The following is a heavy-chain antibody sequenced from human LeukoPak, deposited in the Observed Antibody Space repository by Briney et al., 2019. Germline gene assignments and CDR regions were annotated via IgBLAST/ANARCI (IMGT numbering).Heavy chain of an antibody. V-gene: IGHV3-7*01. CDR3: AREGGTTVPYYFDY. J-gene: IGHJ4*02. CDR1: GFTFSSYW. Sequence: GGSLRLSCAASGFTFSSYWMSWVRQAPGKGLEWVANIKQDGSEKYYVDSVKGRFTISRVNAKNSLYLQMNSLRAEDTAVYYCAREGGTTVPYYFDYWGQGTLVTVSS. CDR2: IKQDGSEK. D-gene: IGHD4-17*01.